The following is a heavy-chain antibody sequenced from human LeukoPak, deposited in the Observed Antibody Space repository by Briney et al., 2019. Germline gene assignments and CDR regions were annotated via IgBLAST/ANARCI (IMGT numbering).Heavy chain of an antibody. CDR3: ARGIYTSSPRNPKNFFDY. J-gene: IGHJ4*02. CDR2: ISGSGGTT. V-gene: IGHV3-23*01. Sequence: GGSLRLSCAASGFTFSSYGMSWVRQAPGKGLEWVSGISGSGGTTYYADSMKGRFTISRDNAKNSLYLQMNSLRAEDTAVYFCARGIYTSSPRNPKNFFDYWGQGTLVTVS. D-gene: IGHD2-2*02. CDR1: GFTFSSYG.